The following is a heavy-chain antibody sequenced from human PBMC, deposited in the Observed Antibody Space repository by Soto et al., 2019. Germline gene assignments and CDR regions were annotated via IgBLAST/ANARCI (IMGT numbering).Heavy chain of an antibody. CDR2: ISYDGSNK. Sequence: QVQLVESGGGVVQPGRSLRLSCAASGFTFSSYAMHWVRQAPGKGLEWVAVISYDGSNKYYEDSVKGRFTISRDNSKNTLYLQMNSLRAEDTAVYYCARDIDNPPRGLVVYYYYYGMDVWGQGTTVTVSS. D-gene: IGHD1-26*01. J-gene: IGHJ6*02. CDR1: GFTFSSYA. V-gene: IGHV3-30-3*01. CDR3: ARDIDNPPRGLVVYYYYYGMDV.